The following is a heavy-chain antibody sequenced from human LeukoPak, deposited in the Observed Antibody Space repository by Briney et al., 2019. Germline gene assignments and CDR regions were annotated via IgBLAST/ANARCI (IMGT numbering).Heavy chain of an antibody. CDR3: TRDPAVTTGYGMDV. V-gene: IGHV3-33*01. Sequence: GGSLRLFCAASGFTFSSYGMHWVRQAPGKGLEWVAVIWYDGSNKYYADSVKGRFTISRDNSKNTLYLQMNSLRAEDTAVYYCTRDPAVTTGYGMDVWGQGTTVTVSS. D-gene: IGHD4-17*01. CDR2: IWYDGSNK. CDR1: GFTFSSYG. J-gene: IGHJ6*02.